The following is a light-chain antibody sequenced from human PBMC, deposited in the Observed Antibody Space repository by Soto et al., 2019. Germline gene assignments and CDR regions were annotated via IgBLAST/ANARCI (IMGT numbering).Light chain of an antibody. V-gene: IGKV3-11*01. CDR3: QQSSNWPPEIT. CDR1: QSVPRN. J-gene: IGKJ5*01. CDR2: DAS. Sequence: EIVLTQSPASLSLSPVERATLSCMASQSVPRNLAWYQQRPGQAPRLLIYDASSRATGIPDRFSGSGSGTDFILTISSLLPEDFAVYYCQQSSNWPPEITFGQGTRLEIK.